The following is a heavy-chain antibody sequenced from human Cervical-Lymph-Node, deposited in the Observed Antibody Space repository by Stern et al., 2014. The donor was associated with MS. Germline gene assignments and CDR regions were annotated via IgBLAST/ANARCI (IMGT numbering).Heavy chain of an antibody. Sequence: EVQLVESGGGLVQPGGSLRLSCAASGFTFRNYWMHCVRQAPRKGLVWVSRINSDGSTTTYADSVKGRFTVSRDNAKNTLYLQMNSLRPDDTAVYYCARVGKWPPNPDYWGQGTLVTVSS. D-gene: IGHD2-8*01. CDR3: ARVGKWPPNPDY. J-gene: IGHJ4*02. CDR1: GFTFRNYW. CDR2: INSDGSTT. V-gene: IGHV3-74*01.